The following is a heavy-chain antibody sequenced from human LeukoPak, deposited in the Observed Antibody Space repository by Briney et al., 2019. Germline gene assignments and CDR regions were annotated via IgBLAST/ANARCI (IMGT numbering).Heavy chain of an antibody. Sequence: GGSLRLSCAASGFTFSSYAMSWVRQAPGKGLEWVSAISGSGGSTYYADSVKGRFTISRDNSKNTLYLQMNSLRAEDTAVYYCAKDLAVVVPAAWNHFDYWGQGTLVTVSS. CDR3: AKDLAVVVPAAWNHFDY. V-gene: IGHV3-23*01. J-gene: IGHJ4*02. D-gene: IGHD2-2*01. CDR1: GFTFSSYA. CDR2: ISGSGGST.